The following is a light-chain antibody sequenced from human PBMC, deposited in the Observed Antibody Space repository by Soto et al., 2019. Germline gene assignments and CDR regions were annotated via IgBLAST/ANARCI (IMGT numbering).Light chain of an antibody. Sequence: HSALTQPPSASGSPGQSVTISCTGTSSDVGGYNFVSWYQQHPGKAPKLMIYEVSERPSGVPDRFSGSKSGNTASLTVSGLQAEDEADYYCSSYAGSNIVVFGGGTKLTVL. J-gene: IGLJ2*01. V-gene: IGLV2-8*01. CDR3: SSYAGSNIVV. CDR2: EVS. CDR1: SSDVGGYNF.